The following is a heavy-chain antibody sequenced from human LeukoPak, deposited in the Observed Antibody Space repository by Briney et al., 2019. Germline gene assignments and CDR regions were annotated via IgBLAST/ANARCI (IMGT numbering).Heavy chain of an antibody. J-gene: IGHJ4*02. CDR2: IYYSGST. CDR1: GGSISSYY. Sequence: SETLSLTCTVSGGSISSYYWSWIRQPPGKGLEWIGYIYYSGSTNYNPSLRSRVTISVDTSKNQFSLKLSSVTAADTAVYYCAREGGTTVDYWGQGTLVTVSS. CDR3: AREGGTTVDY. V-gene: IGHV4-59*01. D-gene: IGHD1-1*01.